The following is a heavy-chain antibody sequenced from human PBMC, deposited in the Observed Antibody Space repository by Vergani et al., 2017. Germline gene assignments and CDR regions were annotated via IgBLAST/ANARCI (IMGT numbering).Heavy chain of an antibody. CDR1: GGSFSGYY. CDR2: IYTSGST. V-gene: IGHV4-59*10. CDR3: ARQHSLQLLASFDY. D-gene: IGHD5-18*01. Sequence: QVQLQQWGAGLLKPSETLSLTCAVYGGSFSGYYWSWIRQPPGKGLEWIGRIYTSGSTNYNPSLKSRVTMSVDTSKNQFSLKLSSVTAADTAVYYCARQHSLQLLASFDYWGQGTLVTVSS. J-gene: IGHJ4*02.